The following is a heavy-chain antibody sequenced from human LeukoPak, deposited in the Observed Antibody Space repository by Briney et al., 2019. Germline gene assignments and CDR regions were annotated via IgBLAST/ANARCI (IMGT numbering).Heavy chain of an antibody. CDR1: GFTVSSNY. D-gene: IGHD4-17*01. V-gene: IGHV3-66*01. CDR2: IYSGGST. CDR3: ARSPGDDYGDFGDY. Sequence: GGSLRLSCAASGFTVSSNYMSWVRQAPGKGLEWVSVIYSGGSTYYADSVKGRFTISRDNSENTLYLQMNSLRAEDTAVYYCARSPGDDYGDFGDYWGQGTLVTVSS. J-gene: IGHJ4*02.